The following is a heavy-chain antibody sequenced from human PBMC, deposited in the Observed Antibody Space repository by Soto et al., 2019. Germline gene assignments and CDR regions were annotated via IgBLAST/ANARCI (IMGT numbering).Heavy chain of an antibody. CDR2: VSHDGRNT. CDR3: AKGGRQWLVTSDFNY. J-gene: IGHJ4*02. D-gene: IGHD6-19*01. CDR1: GFTFSDYA. V-gene: IGHV3-30*18. Sequence: VQLVESGGGVVQPGRSLRLSCAASGFTFSDYAMHWVRQAPGKGLEWVAVVSHDGRNTHYADSVKGRFTISRDSSTNTLSLEMTSLRAEATAVHYCAKGGRQWLVTSDFNYWGQGALVTVSS.